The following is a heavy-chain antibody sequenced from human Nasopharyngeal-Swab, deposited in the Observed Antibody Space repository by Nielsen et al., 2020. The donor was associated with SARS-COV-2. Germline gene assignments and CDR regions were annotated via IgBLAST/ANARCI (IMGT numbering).Heavy chain of an antibody. J-gene: IGHJ6*03. V-gene: IGHV3-9*01. CDR1: GFTFDDYA. D-gene: IGHD3-10*01. Sequence: GGSLRLSCAASGFTFDDYAMHWVRQAPGKGLEWVSGISWNSGSIGYADSVKGRFTISRDNAKNSLYLQMNSLRAEDTALYYCSKSRGYYYYMDVWGKGTTVTVSS. CDR3: SKSRGYYYYMDV. CDR2: ISWNSGSI.